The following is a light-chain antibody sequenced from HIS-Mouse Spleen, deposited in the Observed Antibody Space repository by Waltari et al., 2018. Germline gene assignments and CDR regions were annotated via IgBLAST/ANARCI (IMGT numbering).Light chain of an antibody. CDR2: EVS. CDR3: SSYAGSNNLV. CDR1: SSDVGGYNY. J-gene: IGLJ2*01. V-gene: IGLV2-8*01. Sequence: QSALTQPPSASGSPGQSVTISCTGTSSDVGGYNYVSWYQQHPGKAPKLMIYEVSKRASWVPDRFSGSKSGNTASLTVSGLQAEDEADYYCSSYAGSNNLVFGGGTKLTVL.